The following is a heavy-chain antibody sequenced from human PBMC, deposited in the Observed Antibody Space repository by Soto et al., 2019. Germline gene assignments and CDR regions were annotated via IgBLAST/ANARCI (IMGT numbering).Heavy chain of an antibody. CDR3: VRDAIITIFGVVNYGYYYYYYGMDV. V-gene: IGHV1-69*13. CDR1: GGTFSSYA. J-gene: IGHJ6*02. Sequence: SVKVSCNASGGTFSSYAISWVRQAPGQGLEWMGGIIPIFGTANYAQKFQGRVTITADESTSTAYMELSSLRSEDTAVYYCVRDAIITIFGVVNYGYYYYYYGMDVWGQGSTVTVSS. CDR2: IIPIFGTA. D-gene: IGHD3-3*01.